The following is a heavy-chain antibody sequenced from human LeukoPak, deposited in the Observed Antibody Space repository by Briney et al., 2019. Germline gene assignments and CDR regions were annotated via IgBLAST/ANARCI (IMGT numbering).Heavy chain of an antibody. Sequence: PSETLSLTCTVSGGSISSYYWSWIRQPPGKGLEWIGYIFHSGTTNYNPSLKSRVTISIDTPKNQFSLKLSSVTAADTAVYYCAGGLKWLSFDSWGQGTLVTVSS. CDR1: GGSISSYY. D-gene: IGHD6-19*01. V-gene: IGHV4-59*01. J-gene: IGHJ4*02. CDR3: AGGLKWLSFDS. CDR2: IFHSGTT.